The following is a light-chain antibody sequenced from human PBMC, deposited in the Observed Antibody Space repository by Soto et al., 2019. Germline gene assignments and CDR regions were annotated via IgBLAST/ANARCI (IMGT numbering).Light chain of an antibody. V-gene: IGLV2-8*01. CDR1: SSDVGGYNY. CDR2: EVS. CDR3: SSYAGSNRV. J-gene: IGLJ3*02. Sequence: QSALTQPPSASGSPGQSVTISCTGTSSDVGGYNYVSWYQQYPGKAPKLMIYEVSKRPSGVPDRFSGSKSDNTASLTVSGLQAEDEADYYCSSYAGSNRVFGGGTKVTVL.